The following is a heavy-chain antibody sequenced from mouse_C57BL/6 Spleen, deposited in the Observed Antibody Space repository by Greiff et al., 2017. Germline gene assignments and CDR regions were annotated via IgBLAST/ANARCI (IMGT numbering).Heavy chain of an antibody. V-gene: IGHV5-17*01. J-gene: IGHJ3*01. CDR2: ISSGSSTI. CDR1: GFTFSDYG. D-gene: IGHD1-3*01. CDR3: ARKAYNWTWFAY. Sequence: EVKLVESGGGLVKPGGSLKLSCAASGFTFSDYGMHWVRQAPEQGLEWVAYISSGSSTINYADTVKGRFTISGDNAKNTVFLQMTSLRSEDTAMYYCARKAYNWTWFAYWGQGTLVTVSA.